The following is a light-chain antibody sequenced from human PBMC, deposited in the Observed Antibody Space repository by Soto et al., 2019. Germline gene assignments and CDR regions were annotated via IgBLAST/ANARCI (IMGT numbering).Light chain of an antibody. J-gene: IGKJ1*01. CDR1: QSVSSY. Sequence: EIVLTQSPATLSLSPGERATLSCRASQSVSSYLAWYQQKPGQAPRLLIYDASNRATGIPARFSGSGSGTDFTLTISSLQSEDFAVYYCQQSNNWPWTFGQGTKVEIK. V-gene: IGKV3-11*01. CDR2: DAS. CDR3: QQSNNWPWT.